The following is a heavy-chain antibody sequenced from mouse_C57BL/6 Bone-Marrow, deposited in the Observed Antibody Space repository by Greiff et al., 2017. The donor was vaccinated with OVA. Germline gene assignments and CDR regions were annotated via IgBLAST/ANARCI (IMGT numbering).Heavy chain of an antibody. D-gene: IGHD2-3*01. CDR1: GYTFTSYG. Sequence: QVQLKQSGAELARPGASVKLSCKASGYTFTSYGISWVKQRTGQGLEWIGEIYPRSGNTYYNEKFKGKATLTADKSSSTAYMELSSLTSEDSAVYFCARRGYDGYPYYWGQGTTLTVSS. CDR2: IYPRSGNT. CDR3: ARRGYDGYPYY. J-gene: IGHJ2*01. V-gene: IGHV1-81*01.